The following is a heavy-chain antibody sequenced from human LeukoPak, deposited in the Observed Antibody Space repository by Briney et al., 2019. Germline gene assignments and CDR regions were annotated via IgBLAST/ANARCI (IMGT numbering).Heavy chain of an antibody. D-gene: IGHD5-12*01. V-gene: IGHV4-59*02. CDR3: ARDRIGSGYHGGDAFDI. CDR2: IYYSGST. Sequence: SETLSLTCTVSGGSVSTDYWSWIRQPPGKGLEWIGYIYYSGSTNYKPPLKSRVSISVDTSKNQFSLHLTSVTAADTAVYYCARDRIGSGYHGGDAFDIWGQGAMVTVSS. J-gene: IGHJ3*02. CDR1: GGSVSTDY.